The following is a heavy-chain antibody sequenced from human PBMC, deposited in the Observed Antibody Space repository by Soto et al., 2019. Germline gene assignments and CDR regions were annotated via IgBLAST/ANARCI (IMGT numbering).Heavy chain of an antibody. CDR3: AKVNRKGDTAYWYFDL. V-gene: IGHV3-23*01. CDR1: GFTFSSYA. D-gene: IGHD1-26*01. Sequence: PVGSLRLSCAASGFTFSSYAMSWVRQAPGKGLEWVSAISGSGGSTYYADSVKGRFTISRDNSKNTLYLQMNSLRAEDTAVYYCAKVNRKGDTAYWYFDLCGRRTLVTVSS. CDR2: ISGSGGST. J-gene: IGHJ2*01.